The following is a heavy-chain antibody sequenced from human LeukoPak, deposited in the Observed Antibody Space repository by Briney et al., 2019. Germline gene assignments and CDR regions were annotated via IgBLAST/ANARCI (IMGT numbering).Heavy chain of an antibody. CDR3: AKDRVSVYYYDSNGYYYFDY. V-gene: IGHV3-23*01. CDR1: GFTFSSYA. J-gene: IGHJ4*02. CDR2: ISGSGGST. Sequence: GGSLRLSCAASGFTFSSYAMSWVRQAPGKGLEWVSAISGSGGSTYYADSVKGRFTISRDNSKNTLYLQMNSLRAEDTALYYCAKDRVSVYYYDSNGYYYFDYWGQGTLVTVSS. D-gene: IGHD3-22*01.